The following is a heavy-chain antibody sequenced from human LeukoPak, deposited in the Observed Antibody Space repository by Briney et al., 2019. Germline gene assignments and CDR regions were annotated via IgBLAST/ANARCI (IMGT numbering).Heavy chain of an antibody. J-gene: IGHJ4*02. CDR3: ARHLYSGYDRVFDY. CDR2: IYYSGIT. D-gene: IGHD5-12*01. CDR1: GGSISSYY. Sequence: SETLSLTCAVSGGSISSYYWIWIRQPPGKGLEWIGYIYYSGITNYTPPLKSRVTISVDTSKNQFSLKLSSVTAADTAVYYCARHLYSGYDRVFDYWGQGTLVTVSS. V-gene: IGHV4-59*08.